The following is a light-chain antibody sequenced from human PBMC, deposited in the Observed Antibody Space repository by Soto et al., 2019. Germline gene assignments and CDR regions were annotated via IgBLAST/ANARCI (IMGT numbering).Light chain of an antibody. V-gene: IGLV1-44*01. J-gene: IGLJ7*01. CDR2: SHD. CDR1: SSNIGRNP. Sequence: QSVLTQPPSASGTPGQRVTISCSGGSSNIGRNPVNWYQQLPGTAPKLLIYSHDQRPSGVPDRFSGSKSGTSASLVISGLQSEDEADYYCAAWDDSLNAPVFGGGTQLTVL. CDR3: AAWDDSLNAPV.